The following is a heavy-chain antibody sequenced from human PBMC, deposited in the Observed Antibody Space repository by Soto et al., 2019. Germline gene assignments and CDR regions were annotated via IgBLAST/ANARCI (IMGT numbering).Heavy chain of an antibody. Sequence: PGGALRLSCAASGFTFSSYGMHWVRQAPGKGLEWVAVIWYDGSNKYYADSVKGRFTISRDNSKNTLYLQMNSLRAEDTAVYYCAREAVDGITGTREFDRWRQETLLTFSS. CDR1: GFTFSSYG. J-gene: IGHJ5*02. V-gene: IGHV3-33*01. CDR2: IWYDGSNK. CDR3: AREAVDGITGTREFDR. D-gene: IGHD1-20*01.